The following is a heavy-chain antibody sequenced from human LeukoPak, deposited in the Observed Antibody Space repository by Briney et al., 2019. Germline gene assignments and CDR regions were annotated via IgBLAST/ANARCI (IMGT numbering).Heavy chain of an antibody. D-gene: IGHD3-22*01. V-gene: IGHV3-23*01. J-gene: IGHJ4*02. Sequence: GGSLRLSCAASGFTFSSYAMSWVRQAPGKGLEWVSAISGSGGSTYYADSVKGRFTISRDNSKNTLYLQMNSLRAEDTAVYYCAGNTYYYDSSGYLDYWGQGTLVTVSS. CDR2: ISGSGGST. CDR1: GFTFSSYA. CDR3: AGNTYYYDSSGYLDY.